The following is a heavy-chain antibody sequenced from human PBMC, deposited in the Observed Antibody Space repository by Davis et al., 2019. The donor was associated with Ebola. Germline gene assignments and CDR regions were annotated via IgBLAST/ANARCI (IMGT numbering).Heavy chain of an antibody. CDR1: GGTFRTYA. CDR2: IIPIFGSA. CDR3: ARASHQVDHNWFDP. Sequence: SVKVSCKASGGTFRTYAINWVRQAPGQGLEWMGGIIPIFGSATYAQTFQGRVTFTADESTSTAYMDLISLRSEDTAVYFCARASHQVDHNWFDPWGQGTLVTVSS. J-gene: IGHJ5*02. D-gene: IGHD2-15*01. V-gene: IGHV1-69*13.